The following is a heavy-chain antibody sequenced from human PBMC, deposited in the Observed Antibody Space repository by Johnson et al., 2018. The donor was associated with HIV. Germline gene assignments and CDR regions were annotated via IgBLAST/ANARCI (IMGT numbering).Heavy chain of an antibody. CDR3: AKGHSSGYPKDAFDI. CDR1: GFTFRSYG. J-gene: IGHJ3*02. CDR2: ILYDGSKK. Sequence: QVQLVESGGGVVQPGGSLRLSCAASGFTFRSYGLNWVRQAPGKGLEGVALILYDGSKKYYEESVKGRFTSSRDNSKNILYLQMNSLRTEDTAMYYCAKGHSSGYPKDAFDIWGRGTIVTVSS. D-gene: IGHD3-22*01. V-gene: IGHV3-30*02.